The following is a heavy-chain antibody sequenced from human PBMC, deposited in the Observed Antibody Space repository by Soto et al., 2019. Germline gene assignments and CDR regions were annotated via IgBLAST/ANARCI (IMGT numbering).Heavy chain of an antibody. J-gene: IGHJ4*02. D-gene: IGHD5-12*01. Sequence: QVQLVQSGAEVKKPGASVKVSCKASGYTLTHYYMHWVRQAPGQGPEWVGVINPSTLVTSYAQKFKGRVTMTRDTSTSTVYMELNSLISEDTAVYYCARNGQTYDYYFFDKWGQGPLVTVSS. CDR2: INPSTLVT. CDR3: ARNGQTYDYYFFDK. V-gene: IGHV1-46*01. CDR1: GYTLTHYY.